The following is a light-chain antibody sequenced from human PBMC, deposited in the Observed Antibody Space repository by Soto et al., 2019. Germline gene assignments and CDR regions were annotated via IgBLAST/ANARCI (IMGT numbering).Light chain of an antibody. V-gene: IGKV1-5*01. Sequence: DIQMTQSPSTLSASVGDRVTITCRASQSISSWLAWYQQKPGKAPKLLIHEASRLETGVPPRFSGSESGTEFTLTISGLHAEDSATYYCQQYTNFPLTFGGGTKVDIK. CDR1: QSISSW. CDR2: EAS. CDR3: QQYTNFPLT. J-gene: IGKJ4*01.